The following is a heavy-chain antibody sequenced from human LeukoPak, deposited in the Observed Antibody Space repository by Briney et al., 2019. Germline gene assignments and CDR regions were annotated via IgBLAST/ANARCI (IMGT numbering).Heavy chain of an antibody. CDR1: GFTFNTYA. CDR2: ISGSGAGT. V-gene: IGHV3-23*01. J-gene: IGHJ4*02. Sequence: GGSLRLSCAASGFTFNTYAMSWVREAPGKGLEWFSSISGSGAGTYYADSVKGRFTISRDNSKNTLYLQMSSLRAEDTAVYYCVKDGGQCDWYGDYWGQGTLVTVSS. D-gene: IGHD6-19*01. CDR3: VKDGGQCDWYGDY.